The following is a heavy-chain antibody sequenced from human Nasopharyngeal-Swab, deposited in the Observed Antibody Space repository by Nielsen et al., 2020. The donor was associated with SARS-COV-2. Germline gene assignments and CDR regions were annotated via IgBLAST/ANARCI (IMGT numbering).Heavy chain of an antibody. CDR2: ISYDGSNK. Sequence: GGSLRLSCAASGFTFSSYAMHWARQAPGKGLEWVAVISYDGSNKYYADSVKGRFTISRDNSKNTLYLQMNSLRAEDTAVYYCAGQLPGRQFDYWGQGTLVTVSS. V-gene: IGHV3-30*04. D-gene: IGHD2-2*01. J-gene: IGHJ4*02. CDR3: AGQLPGRQFDY. CDR1: GFTFSSYA.